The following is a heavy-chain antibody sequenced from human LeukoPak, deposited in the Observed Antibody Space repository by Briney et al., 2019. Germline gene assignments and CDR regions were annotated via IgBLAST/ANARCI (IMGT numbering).Heavy chain of an antibody. D-gene: IGHD5/OR15-5a*01. J-gene: IGHJ4*02. V-gene: IGHV1-2*02. CDR3: ARAYRNGYVYDY. CDR1: GYTFTGYY. Sequence: ASVTVSCKASGYTFTGYYMHWVRQAPGQGLEWMGWINPNSGGTNYAQNFQGRVTTTRDTSISTAYMELSRLRSDDTAVYYCARAYRNGYVYDYWGQGTLVTVSS. CDR2: INPNSGGT.